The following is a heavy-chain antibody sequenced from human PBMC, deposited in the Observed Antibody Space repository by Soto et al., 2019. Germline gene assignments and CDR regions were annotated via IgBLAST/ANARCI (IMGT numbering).Heavy chain of an antibody. CDR2: IDPSDSYT. J-gene: IGHJ6*02. CDR3: ARHSTRSLGMDV. CDR1: GYSFTIYW. V-gene: IGHV5-10-1*01. Sequence: GESLKISCKGSGYSFTIYWISWVRQMPGKGLEWMGRIDPSDSYTKYSPSFQGHVTISADKSISTAYLQWSSLKASDTAVYYCARHSTRSLGMDVWGQGSTVTVSS.